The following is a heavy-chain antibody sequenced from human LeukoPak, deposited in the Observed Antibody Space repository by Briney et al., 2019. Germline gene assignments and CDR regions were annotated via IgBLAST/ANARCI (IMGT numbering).Heavy chain of an antibody. CDR2: IYTSGST. J-gene: IGHJ5*02. CDR1: GGSISSYY. V-gene: IGHV4-4*09. CDR3: ARGKTYYGWFDP. D-gene: IGHD1-26*01. Sequence: SETLSLTCTVSGGSISSYYWSWIRQPPGKGLEWIGYIYTSGSTNYNPSLKSRVTISVDTSKNQFSLKLSSVTAADTAVYYCARGKTYYGWFDPWGQGTLVTVSS.